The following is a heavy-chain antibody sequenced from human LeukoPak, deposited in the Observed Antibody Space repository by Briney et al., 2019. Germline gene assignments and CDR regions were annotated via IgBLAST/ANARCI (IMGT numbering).Heavy chain of an antibody. CDR2: TYYRSTWYN. D-gene: IGHD2-2*01. J-gene: IGHJ5*02. CDR3: ARRLTQYDCFDP. Sequence: SQTLSLTCAISGDSVSSNSVTWNWIRQSPSRGLEWLGRTYYRSTWYNDYAVSVRGRMTVNLDTSKNQFSLHLNSVTPEDTAVYYCARRLTQYDCFDPWGQGILVTVSS. CDR1: GDSVSSNSVT. V-gene: IGHV6-1*01.